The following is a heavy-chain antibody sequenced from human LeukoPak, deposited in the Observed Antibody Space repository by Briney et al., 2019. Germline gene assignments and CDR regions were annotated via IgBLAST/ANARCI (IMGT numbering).Heavy chain of an antibody. Sequence: PGGSLRLSCAASGFTFSSYWMSWVRRAPGKGLEWVANIKQDGSEKYYVDSVKGRFTISRDNAKNSLYLQMNSLRAEDTAVYYCARDASVEYFDYWGQGTLVTVSS. CDR3: ARDASVEYFDY. CDR2: IKQDGSEK. V-gene: IGHV3-7*03. CDR1: GFTFSSYW. D-gene: IGHD3-3*01. J-gene: IGHJ4*02.